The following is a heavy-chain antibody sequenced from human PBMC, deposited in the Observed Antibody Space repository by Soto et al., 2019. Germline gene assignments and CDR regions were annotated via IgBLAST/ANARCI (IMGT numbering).Heavy chain of an antibody. D-gene: IGHD3-3*01. CDR2: ISGSDGKT. V-gene: IGHV3-23*01. CDR3: ARWSYLDY. J-gene: IGHJ4*02. CDR1: GFSFGSYA. Sequence: GGSLRLSCAASGFSFGSYALSWVRQAPGKGLEWVSTISGSDGKTFYADSVKGRFSISRDTSQSTLYLQMNSLRADDTAMYYCARWSYLDYWGQGIRVTVSS.